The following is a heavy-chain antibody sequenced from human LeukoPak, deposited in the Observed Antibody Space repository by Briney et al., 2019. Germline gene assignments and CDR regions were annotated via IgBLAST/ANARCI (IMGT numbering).Heavy chain of an antibody. Sequence: ASVKVSCKASGYTFTGYYMHWVRQAPGQGLEWMGWINPNSGGTNYAQKFQGRVTMTRDTSISTAYMELSRLRSEDTAVYYCASNRLRIDAFDIWGQGTMVTVSS. CDR1: GYTFTGYY. D-gene: IGHD4-17*01. CDR2: INPNSGGT. J-gene: IGHJ3*02. V-gene: IGHV1-2*02. CDR3: ASNRLRIDAFDI.